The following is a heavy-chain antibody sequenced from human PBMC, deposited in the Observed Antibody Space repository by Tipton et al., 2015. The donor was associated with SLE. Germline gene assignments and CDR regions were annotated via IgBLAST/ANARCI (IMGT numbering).Heavy chain of an antibody. CDR3: ARERSSTSLYYMDV. Sequence: TLSLTCIVSDDSVSSAYYWAWIRQPPGKGLQWIACIYRTGTTYVNPSLKSRVTISVDTSKNQFSLKLSSVTAADTAVYYCARERSSTSLYYMDVWGKGTTVTVSS. D-gene: IGHD2-2*01. CDR1: DDSVSSAYY. CDR2: IYRTGTT. V-gene: IGHV4-38-2*02. J-gene: IGHJ6*03.